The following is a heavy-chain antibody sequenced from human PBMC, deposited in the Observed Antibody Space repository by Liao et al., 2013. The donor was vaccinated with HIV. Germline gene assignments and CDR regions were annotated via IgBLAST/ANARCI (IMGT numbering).Heavy chain of an antibody. Sequence: QVQLQQWGAGLLKPSETLSLTCAVYGGSFSGSFWSWIRQPPGRAGVDWEIHHSGSTNYNPSLKSRVTISVDTSKNQFSLKLSSVTAADTAVYYCARAGMDVWGKGTTVTVSS. V-gene: IGHV4-34*01. CDR3: ARAGMDV. CDR2: IHHSGST. CDR1: GGSFSGSF. J-gene: IGHJ6*04.